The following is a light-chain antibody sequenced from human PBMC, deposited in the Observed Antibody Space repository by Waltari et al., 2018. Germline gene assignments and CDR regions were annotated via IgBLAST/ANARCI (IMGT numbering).Light chain of an antibody. Sequence: SYELTQPPSVSVSPGQTASITCSGDKLGDKYACWYQQKPGQSPVLVIYQESKRPAGIPGRFSGSNSGNTATLTISGTQAMDEADYYCQAWDSSTEVFGGGTKLTVL. CDR3: QAWDSSTEV. V-gene: IGLV3-1*01. CDR2: QES. J-gene: IGLJ2*01. CDR1: KLGDKY.